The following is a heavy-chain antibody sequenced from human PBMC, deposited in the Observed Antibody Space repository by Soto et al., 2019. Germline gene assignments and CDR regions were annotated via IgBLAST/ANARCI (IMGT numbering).Heavy chain of an antibody. CDR1: GYIFVNYG. CDR3: VVVDTYVTPTPLDV. CDR2: ISPYTGNT. Sequence: QVQLVQSGDEVKKPGASVKVSCKASGYIFVNYGIAWVRQAPGQGLEWMGWISPYTGNTHSASKVQGRLTMTTDTATNTAYMDVGSLTSGDAGVYYCVVVDTYVTPTPLDVLGQGTKVTVSS. J-gene: IGHJ6*02. V-gene: IGHV1-18*01. D-gene: IGHD2-21*01.